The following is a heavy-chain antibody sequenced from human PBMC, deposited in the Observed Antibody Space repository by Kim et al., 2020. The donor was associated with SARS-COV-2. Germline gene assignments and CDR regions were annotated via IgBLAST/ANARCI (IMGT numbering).Heavy chain of an antibody. D-gene: IGHD1-7*01. J-gene: IGHJ3*02. CDR3: AREGTGTSPGFGI. V-gene: IGHV4-4*02. Sequence: YNPSRKSRVTISVDKSKNQFSLKLSSVTAADTAVYYCAREGTGTSPGFGIWGQGTMVTVSS.